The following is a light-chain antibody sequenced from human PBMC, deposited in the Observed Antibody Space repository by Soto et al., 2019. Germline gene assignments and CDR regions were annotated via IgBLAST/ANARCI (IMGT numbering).Light chain of an antibody. V-gene: IGKV1-27*01. CDR2: AAS. CDR1: QGIAKS. CDR3: QNYKSLSRRFGRA. Sequence: DIQMTQSPSSLSASVGDRVTITCRASQGIAKSLAWYQQKPEKAPKSLIYAASTLESGVPSRFSGSGSDTDFTLTISGLQPEDAGIYYCQNYKSLSRRFGRAFGQGTKVDIK. J-gene: IGKJ1*01.